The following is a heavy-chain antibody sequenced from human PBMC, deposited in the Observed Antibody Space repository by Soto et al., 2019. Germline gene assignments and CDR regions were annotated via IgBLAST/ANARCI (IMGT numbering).Heavy chain of an antibody. CDR1: GYTFTSYD. D-gene: IGHD4-17*01. V-gene: IGHV1-8*01. J-gene: IGHJ4*02. CDR2: MNPNSGNT. Sequence: ASVKVSCKASGYTFTSYDINWVRQATGQGLEWMGWMNPNSGNTGYAQKFQGRVTMTRNTSISTAYMELSSLRAEDTAVYYCARDTEAGYGDYGARDYWGQGTLVTVSS. CDR3: ARDTEAGYGDYGARDY.